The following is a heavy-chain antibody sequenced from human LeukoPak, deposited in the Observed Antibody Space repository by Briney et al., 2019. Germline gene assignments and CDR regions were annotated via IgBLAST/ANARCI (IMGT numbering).Heavy chain of an antibody. V-gene: IGHV3-66*01. CDR2: IYSGGST. CDR1: GFTVSSNY. CDR3: ARGHDYDSNVAY. Sequence: QSGGSLRLSCAASGFTVSSNYMSWVRQAPGKGLEWVSVIYSGGSTYYADSVKGRFTISRDNSKNTVDLQMNSLRAEDTAVYYCARGHDYDSNVAYWGQGTLVTVSS. D-gene: IGHD3-22*01. J-gene: IGHJ4*02.